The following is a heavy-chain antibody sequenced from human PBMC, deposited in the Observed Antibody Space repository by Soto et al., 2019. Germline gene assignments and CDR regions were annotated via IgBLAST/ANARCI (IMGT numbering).Heavy chain of an antibody. J-gene: IGHJ6*02. D-gene: IGHD3-10*01. V-gene: IGHV5-10-1*01. Sequence: GESLKISCKGSGYSFTSYWISWVRQMPGKGLEWMGRIDPSDSYTNYSPSFQGHVTISADKSISTAYLQWSSLKASDTAMYYCARLSRVWFGELLNLKNPYYYYYGMDVWGQGTTVTVSS. CDR3: ARLSRVWFGELLNLKNPYYYYYGMDV. CDR1: GYSFTSYW. CDR2: IDPSDSYT.